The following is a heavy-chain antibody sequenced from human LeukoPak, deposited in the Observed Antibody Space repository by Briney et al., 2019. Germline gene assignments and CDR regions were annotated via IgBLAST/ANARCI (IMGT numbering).Heavy chain of an antibody. CDR1: GFPFTTYW. CDR3: AINGGGDSGYGNFDY. J-gene: IGHJ4*02. V-gene: IGHV3-7*03. Sequence: GGSLRLSCAASGFPFTTYWLAWVRQPPGKGPEWVANINQVGSSKYFVDSVKGRFIISRDNAKKSLYLQMNSLRAEDTAFYYCAINGGGDSGYGNFDYWGQGTLVTVSS. D-gene: IGHD5-12*01. CDR2: INQVGSSK.